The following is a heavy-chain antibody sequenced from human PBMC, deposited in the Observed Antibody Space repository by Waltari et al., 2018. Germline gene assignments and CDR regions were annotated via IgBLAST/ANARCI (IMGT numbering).Heavy chain of an antibody. CDR3: ARAYDSRDGDY. CDR2: INPNSGGT. D-gene: IGHD3-22*01. CDR1: GYTFTGYY. Sequence: QVQLVQSGAEVKKPGASVKVSCKASGYTFTGYYMHWVRQAPGQGLAWKGRINPNSGGTTYAHKFQGSVTMTRDTSISTAYMELSRLRSDDTAVYYCARAYDSRDGDYWGQGTLVTVSS. V-gene: IGHV1-2*06. J-gene: IGHJ4*02.